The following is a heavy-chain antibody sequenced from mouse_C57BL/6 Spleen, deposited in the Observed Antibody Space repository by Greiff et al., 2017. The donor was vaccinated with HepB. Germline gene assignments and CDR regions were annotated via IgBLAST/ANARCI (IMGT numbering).Heavy chain of an antibody. D-gene: IGHD2-5*01. CDR1: GFTFSSYG. CDR2: ISSGGSYT. J-gene: IGHJ3*01. Sequence: DVHLVESGGDLVKPGGSLKLSCAASGFTFSSYGMSWVRQTPDKRLEWVATISSGGSYTYYPDSVKGRFTISRDNAKNTLYLQMSSLKSEDTAMYYCASGDSNYVRFAYWGQGTLVTVSA. CDR3: ASGDSNYVRFAY. V-gene: IGHV5-6*01.